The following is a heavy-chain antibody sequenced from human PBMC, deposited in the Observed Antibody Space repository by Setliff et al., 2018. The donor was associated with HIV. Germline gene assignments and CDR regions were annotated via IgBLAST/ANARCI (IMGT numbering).Heavy chain of an antibody. CDR1: GGSLSGYY. Sequence: PSETLSLTCAVYGGSLSGYYWSWVRQSPGRGLEWIGEIHQSGNTNFNPSLKSRLIISVDTSKSQFSLKLTSVTAADTALYYCAREGGQGYSGSGSFYHRNFDLWGRGTLVTVSS. V-gene: IGHV4-34*01. D-gene: IGHD3-10*01. J-gene: IGHJ2*01. CDR3: AREGGQGYSGSGSFYHRNFDL. CDR2: IHQSGNT.